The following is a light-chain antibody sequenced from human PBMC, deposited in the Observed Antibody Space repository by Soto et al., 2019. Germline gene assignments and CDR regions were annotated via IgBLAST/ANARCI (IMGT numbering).Light chain of an antibody. CDR2: DAS. Sequence: VLTQSPAALSLSPGERATLSCRARLSISCYLAWSPQKLGQAPRLLIYDASNRATGVPARFSGSGSGTDFTLPISSLEPEDFAVYYIQPSSNWPLTFGQGTRRDIK. CDR3: QPSSNWPLT. CDR1: LSISCY. V-gene: IGKV3-11*01. J-gene: IGKJ5*01.